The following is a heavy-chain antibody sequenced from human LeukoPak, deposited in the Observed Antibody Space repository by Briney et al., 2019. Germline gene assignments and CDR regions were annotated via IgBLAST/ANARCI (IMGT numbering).Heavy chain of an antibody. Sequence: PSGTLSLTCAVSGGSISNTNWWSWVRQPPGKGLEWIGEIYHSGSSASTTYNPSLKSRVTISVDKSKNQFSLNLNSVTAADTAVYYCARRGWFGESDYWGQGTLVTVSS. CDR2: IYHSGSSAST. CDR1: GGSISNTNW. V-gene: IGHV4-4*02. J-gene: IGHJ4*02. D-gene: IGHD3-10*01. CDR3: ARRGWFGESDY.